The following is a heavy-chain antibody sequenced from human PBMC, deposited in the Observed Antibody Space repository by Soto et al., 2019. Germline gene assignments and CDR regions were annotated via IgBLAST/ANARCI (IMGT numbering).Heavy chain of an antibody. D-gene: IGHD1-26*01. CDR3: ARVFGSYQTFDY. J-gene: IGHJ4*02. CDR1: GFTFSSYA. Sequence: SLRLSCAASGFTFSSYAMHWVRQAPGKGLEWVAVISYDGSNKYYADSVRGRFTISRDNSKNTLYLQMNSLRAEDTAVYYCARVFGSYQTFDYWGQGTLVTVSS. CDR2: ISYDGSNK. V-gene: IGHV3-30-3*01.